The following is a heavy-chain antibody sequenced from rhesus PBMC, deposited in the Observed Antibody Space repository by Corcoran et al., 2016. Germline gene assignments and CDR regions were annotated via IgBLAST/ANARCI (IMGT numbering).Heavy chain of an antibody. CDR1: GFTFSSYG. CDR2: INSGGGST. J-gene: IGHJ5-1*01. Sequence: EVQLVETGGGLVQPGGSLKLSCAASGFTFSSYGMSWVRPAPGQGLEWVSAINSGGGSTYYADTVKGRFTISRDNSKNTLSLQMNSLRAEDTAVYYCAKMYCSVFCCFDVWGPGVLVTVSS. V-gene: IGHV3S5*01. D-gene: IGHD2-21*01. CDR3: AKMYCSVFCCFDV.